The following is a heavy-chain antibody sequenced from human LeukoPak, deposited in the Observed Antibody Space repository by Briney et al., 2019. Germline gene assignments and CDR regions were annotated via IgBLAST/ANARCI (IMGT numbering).Heavy chain of an antibody. CDR2: IHPNSGGT. Sequence: ASVKVSCKASGYTFTGYYMHWVRQAPGQGLEWMGRIHPNSGGTNYAQKIQGRVTMTRDTSISTAYMELSRLRSDDTAVYYCARDLPVYYYDSSGYLSDYWGQGTLVTVSS. CDR3: ARDLPVYYYDSSGYLSDY. CDR1: GYTFTGYY. V-gene: IGHV1-2*06. J-gene: IGHJ4*02. D-gene: IGHD3-22*01.